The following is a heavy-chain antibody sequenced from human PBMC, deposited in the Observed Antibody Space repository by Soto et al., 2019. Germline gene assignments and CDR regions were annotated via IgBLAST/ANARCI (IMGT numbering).Heavy chain of an antibody. CDR2: IYYSGST. CDR3: ASELPRVSGYDFYWYFDL. Sequence: QVQLQESGPGLVKPSQTLSLTCTVSGGSISSGDYYWSWIRQPPGKGLEWIGYIYYSGSTYYNPSLKSRVTISVDTSKNQFSLKLSSVTAADTAVYYCASELPRVSGYDFYWYFDLWGRGTLVTVSS. CDR1: GGSISSGDYY. V-gene: IGHV4-30-4*01. D-gene: IGHD5-12*01. J-gene: IGHJ2*01.